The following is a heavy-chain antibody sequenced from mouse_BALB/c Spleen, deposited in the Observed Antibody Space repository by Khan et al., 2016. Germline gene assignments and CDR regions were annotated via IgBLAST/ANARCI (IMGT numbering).Heavy chain of an antibody. CDR3: ADALFVC. J-gene: IGHJ3*01. Sequence: QVQLQQSGAELARPGASVRLSCKVSGYTSANYWMQWVKQRPGQGLEWIGSIYPGDGDTRYSQKFKDTATLTADKSSSSAYMHLRSVASEDSAVYYCADALFVCWGQGTLVTVSA. CDR2: IYPGDGDT. CDR1: GYTSANYW. V-gene: IGHV1-87*01.